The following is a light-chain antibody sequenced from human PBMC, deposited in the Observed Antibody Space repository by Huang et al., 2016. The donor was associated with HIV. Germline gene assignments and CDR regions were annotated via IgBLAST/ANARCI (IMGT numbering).Light chain of an antibody. CDR1: QNVLDRSNNKTS. CDR3: HQYFHTPGIT. V-gene: IGKV4-1*01. J-gene: IGKJ5*01. CDR2: WAS. Sequence: DIVLTQSPDSLAVSLGERATITCKSSQNVLDRSNNKTSLGWYQQKVGQPPKLLVNWASTREPWVPDRFSGSGSVTHFSLTINNLQAADVAVYHCHQYFHTPGITFGQGTRLEIK.